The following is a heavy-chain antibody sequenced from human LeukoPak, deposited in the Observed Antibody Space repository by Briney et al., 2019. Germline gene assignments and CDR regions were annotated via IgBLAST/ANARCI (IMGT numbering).Heavy chain of an antibody. J-gene: IGHJ4*02. D-gene: IGHD4-17*01. CDR3: AKDSRRVTTVTTFDY. Sequence: GGSLRLSCAASGFTFSSYAMSWVRQAPGKGLEWVSAISGSGGSTYYADSVKGRFTISRDNSKNTLYLQMNSLRAEDTAVYYCAKDSRRVTTVTTFDYWGQGTLVTVSS. CDR2: ISGSGGST. V-gene: IGHV3-23*01. CDR1: GFTFSSYA.